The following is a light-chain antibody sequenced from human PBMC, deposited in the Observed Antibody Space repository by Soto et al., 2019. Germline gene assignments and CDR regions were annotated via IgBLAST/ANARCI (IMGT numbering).Light chain of an antibody. CDR1: SSDIGSYDL. J-gene: IGLJ1*01. Sequence: QSALTQPASVSGPLGQSIVISCTGSSSDIGSYDLVAWYQQYPGKAPKVVIFEGTKRPSGVSNRFSGSKSGNTASLTISGLQTEDEADYYCCSYAGSRTYGFGAGTKVTVL. CDR3: CSYAGSRTYG. CDR2: EGT. V-gene: IGLV2-23*01.